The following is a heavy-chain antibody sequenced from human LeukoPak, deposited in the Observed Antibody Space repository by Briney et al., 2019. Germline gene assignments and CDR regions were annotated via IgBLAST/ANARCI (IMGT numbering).Heavy chain of an antibody. V-gene: IGHV3-21*01. CDR1: GLTFSSYS. D-gene: IGHD6-13*01. CDR2: ISSSSSYI. CDR3: AREGAAAAPY. Sequence: GGPLRLSCAASGLTFSSYSMNWVRQAPGKGLEWVSAISSSSSYIYYTDSVKGRFTISRDNARNSLYPQMNSLRAEDTAMYYCAREGAAAAPYWGQGTLVTVSS. J-gene: IGHJ4*02.